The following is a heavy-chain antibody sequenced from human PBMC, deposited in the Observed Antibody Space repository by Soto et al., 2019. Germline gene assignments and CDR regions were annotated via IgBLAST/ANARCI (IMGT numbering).Heavy chain of an antibody. J-gene: IGHJ4*02. CDR1: GFTFSSAW. D-gene: IGHD3-10*01. CDR2: IKSESDGGTT. V-gene: IGHV3-15*01. CDR3: ITDYPMVRGRY. Sequence: EVRLVESGGGLVKPGGSLRLSCAASGFTFSSAWMSWVRQAPGKGLEWVGRIKSESDGGTTDYAAPVRGRFTISRDDLKETLFLQMNILKTEDTAVYYCITDYPMVRGRYWGQGNMVTVSS.